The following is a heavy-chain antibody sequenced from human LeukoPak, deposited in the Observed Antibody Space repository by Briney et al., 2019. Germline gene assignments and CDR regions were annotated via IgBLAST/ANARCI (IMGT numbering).Heavy chain of an antibody. CDR3: ARDPYSSYYYGMDV. D-gene: IGHD2-21*01. J-gene: IGHJ6*02. CDR2: INPNSGGT. CDR1: SYTFTDLG. Sequence: ASVKVSCKASSYTFTDLGISWVRQAPGQGLEWMGWINPNSGGTNYAQKFQGRVTMTRDTSMSEAYMELSRLRSDDTAVYYCARDPYSSYYYGMDVWGQGTTVSVSS. V-gene: IGHV1-2*02.